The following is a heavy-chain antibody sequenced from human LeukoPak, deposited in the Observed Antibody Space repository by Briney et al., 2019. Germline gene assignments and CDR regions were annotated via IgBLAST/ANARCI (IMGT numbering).Heavy chain of an antibody. Sequence: GGSLRLSCAASGFTFSNYSMTWVRQAPGKGLEWVSSISGSDTSTYYADSVKGRFTISRDNSKNTLELQMDSLRAEDAAVYYCTKARSASSSSCYNYWGQGILVTVSS. CDR2: ISGSDTST. D-gene: IGHD2-2*02. CDR1: GFTFSNYS. J-gene: IGHJ4*02. V-gene: IGHV3-23*01. CDR3: TKARSASSSSCYNY.